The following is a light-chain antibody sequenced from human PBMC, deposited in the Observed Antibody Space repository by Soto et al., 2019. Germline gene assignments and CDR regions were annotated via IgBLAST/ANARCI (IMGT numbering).Light chain of an antibody. CDR1: QSISNN. CDR2: GAS. CDR3: QQYNNWWT. V-gene: IGKV3-15*01. J-gene: IGKJ1*01. Sequence: EIVMTQSPATLSVSPGERATLSCRASQSISNNLAWYHQRPGQAPRLLIYGASTKATGIPARFSGSGSGTEFTLTISGLQSEDVAVYYCQQYNNWWTFGQGTRVEIK.